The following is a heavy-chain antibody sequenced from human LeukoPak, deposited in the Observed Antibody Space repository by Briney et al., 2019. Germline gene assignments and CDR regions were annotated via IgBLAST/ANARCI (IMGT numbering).Heavy chain of an antibody. J-gene: IGHJ4*02. CDR2: IYHSGST. CDR3: ARGIKGSWIDY. D-gene: IGHD1-1*01. CDR1: GGSISSDGYS. V-gene: IGHV4-30-2*01. Sequence: ASETLSLTCAVSGGSISSDGYSWSWIRQPPGKGLEWIGYIYHSGSTYYNPSLKSRVTISVDRSKNQFSLKLSSVTAADTAVYYCARGIKGSWIDYWGQGTLVTVSS.